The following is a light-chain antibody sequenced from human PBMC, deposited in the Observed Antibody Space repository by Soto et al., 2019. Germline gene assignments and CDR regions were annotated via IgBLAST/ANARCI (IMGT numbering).Light chain of an antibody. CDR2: AAS. CDR3: QQYVSSPPT. V-gene: IGKV3-20*01. Sequence: EIVLMQSPGTLSLSPGDRATLSCRASQSVSGRYLAWYQQKPGQAPRLLIYAASSRATGIPDRFSGSGSGTDFTLTINRLEAEDFAVYYCQQYVSSPPTFGQGAKLEIK. J-gene: IGKJ2*01. CDR1: QSVSGRY.